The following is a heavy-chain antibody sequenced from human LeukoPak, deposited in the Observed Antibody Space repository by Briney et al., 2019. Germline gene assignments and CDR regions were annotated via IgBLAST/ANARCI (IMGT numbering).Heavy chain of an antibody. CDR1: GGSISSGSYY. CDR3: ARRLLGYCSAGSCYSGYFQH. V-gene: IGHV4-39*07. Sequence: SETLSLTCTVSGGSISSGSYYWSWIRQPPGKGLEWIGEINHSGSTNYNPSLKSRVTISVDTSKNQFSLKLSSVTAADTAVYYCARRLLGYCSAGSCYSGYFQHWGQGTLVTVSS. CDR2: INHSGST. D-gene: IGHD2-15*01. J-gene: IGHJ1*01.